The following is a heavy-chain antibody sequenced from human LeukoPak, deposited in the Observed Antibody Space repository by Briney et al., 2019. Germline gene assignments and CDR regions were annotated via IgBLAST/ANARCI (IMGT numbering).Heavy chain of an antibody. CDR2: ISAYNGNT. CDR1: GYTFTSYG. V-gene: IGHV1-18*01. D-gene: IGHD6-13*01. J-gene: IGHJ4*02. Sequence: GASVKVSCKASGYTFTSYGISWVRQAPGQGLEWMGWISAYNGNTNYAQKLQGRVTMTTDTSTSTAYMELRSLRSGDTAVYYCARGTYSSSWYGDLGDTFDYWGQGTLVTVSS. CDR3: ARGTYSSSWYGDLGDTFDY.